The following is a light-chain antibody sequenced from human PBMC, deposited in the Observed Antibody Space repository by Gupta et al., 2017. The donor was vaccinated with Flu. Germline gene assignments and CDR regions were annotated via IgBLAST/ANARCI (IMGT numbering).Light chain of an antibody. J-gene: IGLJ3*02. CDR1: TSNIGSNF. Sequence: HFVLTQPSSASGAPGQRVTISCSGRTSNIGSNFVHWYQQLPGAAPTVLIYGDDQRPSGVLDRFSGSKSGTSASLAIVGLQSDDEADYYCATWDDSRNQWVFGAGTRLTVL. CDR2: GDD. CDR3: ATWDDSRNQWV. V-gene: IGLV1-44*01.